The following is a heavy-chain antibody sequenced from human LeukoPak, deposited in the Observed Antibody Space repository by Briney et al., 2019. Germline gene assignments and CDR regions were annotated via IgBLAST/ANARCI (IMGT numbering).Heavy chain of an antibody. CDR2: IYYSGST. J-gene: IGHJ4*02. V-gene: IGHV4-59*08. D-gene: IGHD1-1*01. Sequence: NPSETLSLTCTVSGGSISSYYWSWIRQPPGKGLEWIGYIYYSGSTNYNPSLKSRVTISVDTSKNQFSLKLSSVTAADTAVYYCARRRTFYFDYWGQGTLVTVSP. CDR1: GGSISSYY. CDR3: ARRRTFYFDY.